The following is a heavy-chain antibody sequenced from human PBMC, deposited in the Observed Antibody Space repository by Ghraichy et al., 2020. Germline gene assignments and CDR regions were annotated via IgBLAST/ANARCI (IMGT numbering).Heavy chain of an antibody. V-gene: IGHV3-48*02. CDR3: ARDRDDIWGNYRYSFNC. J-gene: IGHJ4*02. D-gene: IGHD3-16*02. CDR2: ISGNSGSI. Sequence: LSLTCAASGFSFSTYSMNWVRQVPGKGLEWLSYISGNSGSIYYADSVRGRFTVSRDNAKNSLFLQMNSLRDEDTAVYYCARDRDDIWGNYRYSFNCWGQGTLVTVSS. CDR1: GFSFSTYS.